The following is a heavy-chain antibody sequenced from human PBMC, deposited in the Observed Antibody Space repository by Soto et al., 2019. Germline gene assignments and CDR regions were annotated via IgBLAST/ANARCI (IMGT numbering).Heavy chain of an antibody. CDR3: AKERGAWKVVPQEFDY. Sequence: EVQLVESGGGLVKPGGSLRLSCAASGFTFSSYSMNWVRQAPGKGLEWVSCVTSSSSYTYYADSVKGRFTISRDNAKNSLYLQMNSLRAEDTAVYFCAKERGAWKVVPQEFDYGGQGTLVTVSS. V-gene: IGHV3-21*01. J-gene: IGHJ4*02. CDR1: GFTFSSYS. CDR2: VTSSSSYT. D-gene: IGHD6-6*01.